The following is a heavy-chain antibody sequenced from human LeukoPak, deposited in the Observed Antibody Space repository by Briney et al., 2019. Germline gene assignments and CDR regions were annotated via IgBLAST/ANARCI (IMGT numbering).Heavy chain of an antibody. CDR2: IYHSGKT. CDR3: ARNAFRAYHYLDY. Sequence: SETLSLTCAAYGGSFSGYYWSWIRQPPGMGPEWIGTIYHSGKTYYNPSLKSRVTISVDTSKNQFSLKLSSVTAADTATYYCARNAFRAYHYLDYWGQGIVVTVSS. J-gene: IGHJ4*02. CDR1: GGSFSGYY. D-gene: IGHD2-2*01. V-gene: IGHV4-34*01.